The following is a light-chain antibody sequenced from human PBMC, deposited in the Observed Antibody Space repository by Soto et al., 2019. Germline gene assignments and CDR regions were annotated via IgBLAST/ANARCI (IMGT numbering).Light chain of an antibody. CDR2: WAS. Sequence: DFVMTQSLDSLAVSLGERATINCKSSQSVLSTSNNKNYLAWFQQKPGQPPKLVIYWASVRASGVPDRFSGSGSGTEFTLTMSSLQAEDVAVYYCQQYHSDPITVGQGTRLEI. CDR1: QSVLSTSNNKNY. J-gene: IGKJ5*01. V-gene: IGKV4-1*01. CDR3: QQYHSDPIT.